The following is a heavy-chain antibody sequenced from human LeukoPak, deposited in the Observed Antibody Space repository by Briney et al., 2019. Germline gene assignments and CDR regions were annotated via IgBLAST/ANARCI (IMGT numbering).Heavy chain of an antibody. Sequence: PSGTLSLTCAVSGGSISSNNWWTWVRQPPGKGLEWIGSIYYSGSTYYNPSLKSRVTISVDTSKNQFSLKLSSVTAADTAVYYCARFQRGRYDILTGYPDYWGQGTLVTVSS. D-gene: IGHD3-9*01. CDR1: GGSISSNNW. CDR2: IYYSGST. J-gene: IGHJ4*01. V-gene: IGHV4-4*02. CDR3: ARFQRGRYDILTGYPDY.